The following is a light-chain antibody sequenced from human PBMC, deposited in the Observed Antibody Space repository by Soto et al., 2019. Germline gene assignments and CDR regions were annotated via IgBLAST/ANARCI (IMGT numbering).Light chain of an antibody. CDR2: EVI. Sequence: QSALTQPPSASGSPGQSVTISCTGTSSDVGGYNYVSWYQHHPGKAPKLMIYEVIRRPSGVPDRFSGSKSGNTASLTVSGLQAEDEADYYCSSYAGSNNVVFGGGTKVTVL. CDR1: SSDVGGYNY. V-gene: IGLV2-8*01. J-gene: IGLJ2*01. CDR3: SSYAGSNNVV.